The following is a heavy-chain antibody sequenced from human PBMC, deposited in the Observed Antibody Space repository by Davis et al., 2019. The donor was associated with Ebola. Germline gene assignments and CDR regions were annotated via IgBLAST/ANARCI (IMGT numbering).Heavy chain of an antibody. CDR3: ARDRANGDYYRFFDF. V-gene: IGHV4-61*08. CDR2: IYYSGST. D-gene: IGHD3-22*01. J-gene: IGHJ4*02. CDR1: GGSISSGGYY. Sequence: MPSETLSLTCTVSGGSISSGGYYWSWIRQPPGKGLEWIGYIYYSGSTNYNPSLKSRVTISVDKSKNQFSLNLNSVTAADSAVYYCARDRANGDYYRFFDFWGQGTLVTVSS.